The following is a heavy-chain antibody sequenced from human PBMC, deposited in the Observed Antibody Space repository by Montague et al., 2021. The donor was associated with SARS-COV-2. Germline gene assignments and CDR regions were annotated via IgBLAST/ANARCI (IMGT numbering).Heavy chain of an antibody. CDR1: GDSVAVDNLA. CDR2: SYYRSKWYN. CDR3: ARTSASSDY. Sequence: CAISGDSVAVDNLARNSDKQSPSSGLEWYGRSYYRSKWYNDYAVSVKSRITINPDTSKNQISLQLNSVTPEDTAVYYCARTSASSDYWGQGTLVTVSS. V-gene: IGHV6-1*01. J-gene: IGHJ4*02. D-gene: IGHD1-26*01.